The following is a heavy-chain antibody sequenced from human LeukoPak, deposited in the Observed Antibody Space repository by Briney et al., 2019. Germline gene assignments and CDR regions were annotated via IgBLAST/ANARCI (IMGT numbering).Heavy chain of an antibody. CDR1: GFNISDHY. CDR3: ARNKRRFDQ. Sequence: PGGSLRLSCAASGFNISDHYMSWIRQVPGRGLEWVSYISNRGFSTYYADSVKGRFTISRDNTKNSLYLEMQSLRVEDTAVYYCARNKRRFDQWGQGTVVTVSS. J-gene: IGHJ4*02. CDR2: ISNRGFST. V-gene: IGHV3-11*01.